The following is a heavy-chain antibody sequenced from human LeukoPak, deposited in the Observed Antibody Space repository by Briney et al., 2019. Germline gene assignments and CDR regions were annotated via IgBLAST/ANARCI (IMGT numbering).Heavy chain of an antibody. CDR2: IYYSGST. D-gene: IGHD5-24*01. V-gene: IGHV4-59*01. CDR3: ARVEGEMATVAFDY. Sequence: SETLSLTCTVSGGSISSYYWSWIRQPPGKGLEWIGYIYYSGSTNYNPSLKSRVTISVDTSKNQFSLKLSSVTAADTAVYYCARVEGEMATVAFDYWGQGTLVTVSS. CDR1: GGSISSYY. J-gene: IGHJ4*02.